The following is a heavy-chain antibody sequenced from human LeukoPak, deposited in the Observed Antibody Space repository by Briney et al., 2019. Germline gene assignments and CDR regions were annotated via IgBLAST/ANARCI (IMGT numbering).Heavy chain of an antibody. CDR2: IYYSGST. CDR3: ARVKAVAGYYFDY. D-gene: IGHD6-19*01. J-gene: IGHJ4*02. V-gene: IGHV4-59*01. CDR1: GGSISSYY. Sequence: SETLSLTCTVSGGSISSYYWSWIRQPAGKGLEWIGYIYYSGSTNYNPSLKSRVTISVDTSKNQFSLKLSSVTAADTAVYYCARVKAVAGYYFDYWGQGTLVTVSS.